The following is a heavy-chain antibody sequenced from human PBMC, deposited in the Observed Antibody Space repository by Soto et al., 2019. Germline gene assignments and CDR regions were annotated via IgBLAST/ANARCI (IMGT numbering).Heavy chain of an antibody. CDR2: IPQEGSDG. D-gene: IGHD5-18*01. CDR3: ARPWDTAMVSTWNY. V-gene: IGHV3-7*03. J-gene: IGHJ4*02. Sequence: GSLRLSCEVSGFTLSMYSMTWVRQAPGKGLEWVAKIPQEGSDGHYVDSVKGRFTISRDNAKNSVYLQMNSLRAEDTAVYYCARPWDTAMVSTWNYWGQGALVTVSS. CDR1: GFTLSMYS.